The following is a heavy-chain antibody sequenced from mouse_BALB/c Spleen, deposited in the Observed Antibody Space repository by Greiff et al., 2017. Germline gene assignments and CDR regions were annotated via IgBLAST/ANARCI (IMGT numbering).Heavy chain of an antibody. CDR1: GFTFSSYG. V-gene: IGHV5-6-3*01. CDR2: INSNGGST. CDR3: ARDIDGSYGGFAY. J-gene: IGHJ3*01. D-gene: IGHD2-3*01. Sequence: EVKLVESGGGLVQPGGSLKLSCAASGFTFSSYGMSWVRQTPDKRLELVATINSNGGSTYYPDSVKGRFTISRDNAKNNLYLQMSSLKSEDTAMYYCARDIDGSYGGFAYWGQGTLVTVSA.